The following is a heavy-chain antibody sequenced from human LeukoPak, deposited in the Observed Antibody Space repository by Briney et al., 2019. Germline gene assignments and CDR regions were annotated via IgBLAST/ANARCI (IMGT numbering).Heavy chain of an antibody. CDR1: GYTFTSYG. D-gene: IGHD2-2*02. J-gene: IGHJ4*02. Sequence: ASVKVSCKASGYTFTSYGISWVRHAPGQGLEWMGWISAYNGNTNYAQKIQGRVTMTTDTSTSTAYMELRSLRSDDTAVYYCARSVPALYNASYCSSTSCYKLGDYWGQGTLVTVSS. CDR2: ISAYNGNT. CDR3: ARSVPALYNASYCSSTSCYKLGDY. V-gene: IGHV1-18*01.